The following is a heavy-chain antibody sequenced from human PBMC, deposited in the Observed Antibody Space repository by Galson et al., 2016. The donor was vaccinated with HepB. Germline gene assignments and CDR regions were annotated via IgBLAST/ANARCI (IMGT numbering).Heavy chain of an antibody. J-gene: IGHJ4*02. Sequence: SLRLSCAASGFTFSDYYMTWIRQAPGKGLEWVSHISSSSIYTNYADSVKGRFTISRDYAKNSLYLQMNSLRTEDTAVYYCAKAFGVWYDNGDYEGGYFDDWGQGTLVTVSS. CDR1: GFTFSDYY. CDR3: AKAFGVWYDNGDYEGGYFDD. D-gene: IGHD4-17*01. CDR2: ISSSSIYT. V-gene: IGHV3-11*06.